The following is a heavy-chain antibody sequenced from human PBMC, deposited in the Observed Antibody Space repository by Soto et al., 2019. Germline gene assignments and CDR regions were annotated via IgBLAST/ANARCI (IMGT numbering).Heavy chain of an antibody. D-gene: IGHD4-17*01. Sequence: QVQLQESGPGLVRPSQTLSLTCSVSGASIYNGGYFWSWIRQSPGKGLEWIGPIHNSGSPYNNPSLKGGVTIPAATSKTQFSVTLTSVTASDTAVYYGARGSTTEKVDSWGQGNLVTVAS. V-gene: IGHV4-30-4*01. CDR3: ARGSTTEKVDS. J-gene: IGHJ4*02. CDR1: GASIYNGGYF. CDR2: IHNSGSP.